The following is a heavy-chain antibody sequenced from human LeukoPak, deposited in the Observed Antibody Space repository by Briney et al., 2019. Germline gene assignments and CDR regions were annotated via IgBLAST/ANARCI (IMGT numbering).Heavy chain of an antibody. CDR2: ISAYNGNT. V-gene: IGHV1-18*01. D-gene: IGHD2-21*02. CDR3: AREPLAYCGGDCYSSPRPPDY. CDR1: GYTFTSYG. Sequence: ASVKVSCKASGYTFTSYGISWVRQAPGQGLEWMGWISAYNGNTNYAQKLQGRVTMTTDTSTSTAYMELRSLRSDDTAVYYCAREPLAYCGGDCYSSPRPPDYWGQGTLVAVPS. J-gene: IGHJ4*02.